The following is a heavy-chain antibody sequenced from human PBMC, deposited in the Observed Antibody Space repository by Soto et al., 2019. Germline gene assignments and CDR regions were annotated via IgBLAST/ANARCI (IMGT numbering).Heavy chain of an antibody. CDR3: ASPDFYYDSSGYPFGY. V-gene: IGHV4-39*01. J-gene: IGHJ4*02. D-gene: IGHD3-22*01. CDR2: IYYSGST. Sequence: SETLSLTCTVSGGSISSSSYYWGWIRQPPGKGLEWIGSIYYSGSTYYNPSLKSRVTISVDTSKNQFSLKLSSVTAADTAVYYCASPDFYYDSSGYPFGYWGQGTLVTVSS. CDR1: GGSISSSSYY.